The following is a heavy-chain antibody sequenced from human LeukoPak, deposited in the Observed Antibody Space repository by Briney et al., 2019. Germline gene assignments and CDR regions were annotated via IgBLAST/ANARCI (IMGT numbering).Heavy chain of an antibody. V-gene: IGHV3-7*03. CDR1: GFTFSSYA. CDR3: ARDQYDTWSRRGNFDS. Sequence: GGSLRLSCAASGFTFSSYAMHWVRQAPGKGLEWVANIKLDGSEKNYVDSVKGRFTISRDNTKNSLYLQMNSLRVEDTAVFYCARDQYDTWSRRGNFDSWGQGTLVIVSS. D-gene: IGHD3-3*01. J-gene: IGHJ4*02. CDR2: IKLDGSEK.